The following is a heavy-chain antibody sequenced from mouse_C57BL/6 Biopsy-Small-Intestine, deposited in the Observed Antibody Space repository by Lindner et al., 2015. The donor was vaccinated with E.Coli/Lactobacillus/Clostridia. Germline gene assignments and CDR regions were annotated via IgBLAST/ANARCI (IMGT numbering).Heavy chain of an antibody. V-gene: IGHV1-81*01. D-gene: IGHD1-1*01. CDR2: IYPRSGNI. J-gene: IGHJ1*03. CDR1: GYTFTSYG. CDR3: ARGDYYGSNYEYFDV. Sequence: VQLQESGAELARPGASVKLSCKASGYTFTSYGISWVKQRTGQGLEWIGEIYPRSGNIYYNEKFKGKARLTADKSSSTAYMELRSLTSEDSAVYFCARGDYYGSNYEYFDVWGTGTTVTVSS.